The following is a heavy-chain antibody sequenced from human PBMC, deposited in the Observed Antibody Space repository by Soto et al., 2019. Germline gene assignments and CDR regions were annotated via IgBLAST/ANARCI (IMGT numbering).Heavy chain of an antibody. Sequence: DSVKGRFTISRDNSKNTLYLQMNSLRAEDTAVYYCALGMVVESCGQGTLVSVSS. D-gene: IGHD3-22*01. CDR3: ALGMVVES. V-gene: IGHV3-30*03. J-gene: IGHJ4*02.